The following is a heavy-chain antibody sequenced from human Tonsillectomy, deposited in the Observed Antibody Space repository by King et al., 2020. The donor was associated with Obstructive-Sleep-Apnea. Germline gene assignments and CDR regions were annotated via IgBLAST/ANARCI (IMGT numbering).Heavy chain of an antibody. CDR3: GNLPLVVADATGPGYHYYGMDV. CDR1: GFTFKNYA. Sequence: VQLVESGGGLVQPGGSLRLSCAASGFTFKNYAMSWVRQAPGKGLEWVSGISYNGESTYYADSVKGRFTISRDNAMNTLYLQMSSLRAEDTGVYYCGNLPLVVADATGPGYHYYGMDVWGQGATVTVSS. V-gene: IGHV3-23*04. CDR2: ISYNGEST. J-gene: IGHJ6*02. D-gene: IGHD2-2*01.